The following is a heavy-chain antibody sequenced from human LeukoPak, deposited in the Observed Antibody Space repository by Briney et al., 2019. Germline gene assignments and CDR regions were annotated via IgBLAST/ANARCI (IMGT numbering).Heavy chain of an antibody. Sequence: SETLSLTCAVYGGSFSGYYWSWIRQPPGKGLEWIGEINHSGSTNYNPSLKSRVTISVDTSKNQFSLKLSSVTAADTAVYYCARTCGYSYGYYCYHYMDVWGKGTTVTVSS. V-gene: IGHV4-34*01. J-gene: IGHJ6*03. CDR3: ARTCGYSYGYYCYHYMDV. CDR1: GGSFSGYY. D-gene: IGHD5-18*01. CDR2: INHSGST.